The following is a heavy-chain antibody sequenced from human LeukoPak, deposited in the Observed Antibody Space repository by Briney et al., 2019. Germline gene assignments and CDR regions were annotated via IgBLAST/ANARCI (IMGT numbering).Heavy chain of an antibody. CDR3: ARVGLPLIQEGRPDSRGSAFYGPSIVLDNGILAVRGSVWDNWFDP. CDR2: IYHSGST. CDR1: GGSISSGNW. Sequence: SETLSLTCAVSGGSISSGNWWSWVRQPPGKGLEWIGEIYHSGSTNYNPSLKSRVTISVDKSKNQFSLKLSSVTAADTAVYYCARVGLPLIQEGRPDSRGSAFYGPSIVLDNGILAVRGSVWDNWFDPWGQGTLVTVSS. J-gene: IGHJ5*02. D-gene: IGHD5/OR15-5a*01. V-gene: IGHV4-4*02.